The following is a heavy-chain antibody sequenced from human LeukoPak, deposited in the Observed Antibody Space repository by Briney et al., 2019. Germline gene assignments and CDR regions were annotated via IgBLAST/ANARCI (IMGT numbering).Heavy chain of an antibody. J-gene: IGHJ4*02. D-gene: IGHD3-10*01. CDR3: ARLQVRGVMTGGFDY. V-gene: IGHV5-51*01. CDR2: IYPGDSDT. Sequence: GESLKISCKGSGYSFTSYWIGWVRQMPGKGVVWLGIIYPGDSDTRYSPSFQGQVTISADKSISTAYLQWSSLKASDTAMYYRARLQVRGVMTGGFDYWGQGTLVTVSS. CDR1: GYSFTSYW.